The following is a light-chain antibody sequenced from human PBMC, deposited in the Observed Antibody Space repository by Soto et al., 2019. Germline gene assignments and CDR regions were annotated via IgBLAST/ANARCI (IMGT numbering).Light chain of an antibody. Sequence: EIVLTQSPVTLSVSPGDRATLSCRASQSVSSHLAWYQEKPGQSPRLLIYDASTRATGIPARFSGSGSGTEFTLPISSLQSEDFAVYYCQQFHNWYTFGQGTRLEIK. J-gene: IGKJ2*01. CDR2: DAS. CDR1: QSVSSH. V-gene: IGKV3-15*01. CDR3: QQFHNWYT.